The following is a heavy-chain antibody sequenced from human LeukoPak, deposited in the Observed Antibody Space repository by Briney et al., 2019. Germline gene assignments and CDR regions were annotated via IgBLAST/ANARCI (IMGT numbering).Heavy chain of an antibody. CDR1: GYTLTELS. Sequence: ASVKVSCKVSGYTLTELSMHWVRQAPGKGLEWMGGFDPEDGETIYAQKFQGRVTMTEDTSTDTAYMELSSLRSEDTAVYYCATVPGIAAAGDYWGQGTLVTVSS. CDR2: FDPEDGET. CDR3: ATVPGIAAAGDY. J-gene: IGHJ4*02. D-gene: IGHD6-13*01. V-gene: IGHV1-24*01.